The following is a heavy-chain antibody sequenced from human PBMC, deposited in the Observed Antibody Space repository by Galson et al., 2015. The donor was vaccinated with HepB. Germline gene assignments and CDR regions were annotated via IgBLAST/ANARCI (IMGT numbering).Heavy chain of an antibody. CDR1: GGSISSSSYY. Sequence: ETLSLTCTVSGGSISSSSYYWGWIRQPPGKGLEWIGSIYYSGSTYYNPSLKSRVTISVDTSKNQFSLKLSSVTAADTAVYYCARRGAPYDFWSVYWDRNWFDPWGQGTLVTVSS. J-gene: IGHJ5*02. D-gene: IGHD3-3*01. CDR3: ARRGAPYDFWSVYWDRNWFDP. V-gene: IGHV4-39*01. CDR2: IYYSGST.